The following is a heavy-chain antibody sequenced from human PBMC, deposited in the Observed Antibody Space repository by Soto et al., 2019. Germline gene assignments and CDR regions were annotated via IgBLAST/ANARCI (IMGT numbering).Heavy chain of an antibody. CDR1: GDSISSSSYY. CDR3: ARVRRSGWYLDY. V-gene: IGHV4-39*01. J-gene: IGHJ4*02. Sequence: QLQLQESGPGLVKTSETLSLTCIVSGDSISSSSYYWGWIRQPPGKGLEWMGSVYFSGATNYNSGLKGRVTLSVDTSKNQFSLKRSSVTAADTAVYYCARVRRSGWYLDYWGQGTLVTVSS. CDR2: VYFSGAT. D-gene: IGHD6-19*01.